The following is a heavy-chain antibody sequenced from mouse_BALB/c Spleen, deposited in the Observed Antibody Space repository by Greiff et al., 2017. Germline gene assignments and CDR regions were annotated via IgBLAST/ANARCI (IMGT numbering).Heavy chain of an antibody. Sequence: QVQLQQSGAELVRPGTSVKISCKASGYTFTNYWLGWVKQRPGHGLAWIGDIYPGGGYTNYNEKFKGKATLTADTSSSTAYMQLSSLTSEDSAVYFCARKGTDAMDYWGQGTSVTVAS. J-gene: IGHJ4*01. D-gene: IGHD2-14*01. V-gene: IGHV1-63*02. CDR3: ARKGTDAMDY. CDR2: IYPGGGYT. CDR1: GYTFTNYW.